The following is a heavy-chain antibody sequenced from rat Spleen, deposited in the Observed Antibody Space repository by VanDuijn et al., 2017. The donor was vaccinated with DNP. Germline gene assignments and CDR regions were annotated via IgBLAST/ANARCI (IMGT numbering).Heavy chain of an antibody. CDR1: GFTFTNYG. CDR2: ITNSGDNT. Sequence: EVQLVESGGGLVQPGRSLKLSCAASGFTFTNYGMAWVRQAPTKGLEWVASITNSGDNTYYRDSVKGRFTFSRDNAKRILDLQMDSLRSEDTATYYCARPDYWGQGTLVTVSS. V-gene: IGHV5S13*01. CDR3: ARPDY. J-gene: IGHJ3*01.